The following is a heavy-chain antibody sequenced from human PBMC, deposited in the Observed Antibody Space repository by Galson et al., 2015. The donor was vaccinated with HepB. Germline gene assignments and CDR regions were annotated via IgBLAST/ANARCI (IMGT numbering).Heavy chain of an antibody. CDR3: ARDLLRIDTTLITSLLFDL. Sequence: SVKVSCKASGYKFTNYNVHWIRQAPGQGLEWMARINPRGGDTTFSQTFRDRVTVTSETSTSTVYMEMNSLTSEDTAMYYCARDLLRIDTTLITSLLFDLWGRGTLVSVSS. CDR1: GYKFTNYN. D-gene: IGHD2/OR15-2a*01. CDR2: INPRGGDT. V-gene: IGHV1-46*01. J-gene: IGHJ2*01.